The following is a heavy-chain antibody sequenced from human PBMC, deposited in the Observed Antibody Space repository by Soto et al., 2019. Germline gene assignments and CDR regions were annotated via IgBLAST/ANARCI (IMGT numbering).Heavy chain of an antibody. Sequence: QVQLQQWGAGLLKPSETLSLTCAVYGGSFSGYYWSWIRQPPGKGLEWIGEINHSGSTNYNPSLKSRVTISVDTSKNQFSVKLSSVTAADTAVYYCARGGGRGYSYGWRRNWFDPWGQGTLVTVSS. J-gene: IGHJ5*02. CDR2: INHSGST. CDR3: ARGGGRGYSYGWRRNWFDP. D-gene: IGHD5-18*01. V-gene: IGHV4-34*01. CDR1: GGSFSGYY.